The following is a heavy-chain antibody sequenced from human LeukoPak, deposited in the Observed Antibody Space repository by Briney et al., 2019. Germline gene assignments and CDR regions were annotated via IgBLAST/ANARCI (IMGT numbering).Heavy chain of an antibody. Sequence: GGSLRLSCAASGLTFSSYAMHWVRQAPGKGLEWVAVISYDGSNKYYADSVKGRFTISRDNSKNTLYLQMNSLRAEDTAVYYCARGAAADPDAFDTWGQGTMVTVSS. CDR1: GLTFSSYA. D-gene: IGHD6-13*01. V-gene: IGHV3-30-3*01. CDR3: ARGAAADPDAFDT. J-gene: IGHJ3*02. CDR2: ISYDGSNK.